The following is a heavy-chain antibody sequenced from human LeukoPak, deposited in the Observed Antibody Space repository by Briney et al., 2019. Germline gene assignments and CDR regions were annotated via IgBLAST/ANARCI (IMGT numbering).Heavy chain of an antibody. V-gene: IGHV4-39*01. Sequence: NPSETLSLACTVSGGSISSSSYYWGWIRQPPGKGLEWIGSIYYSGSTYYNPPLKSRVTISVDTSKNQFSLKLSSVTAADTAVYYCARSGYSSGWYWFDPWGQGTLVTVSS. CDR2: IYYSGST. D-gene: IGHD6-19*01. J-gene: IGHJ5*02. CDR3: ARSGYSSGWYWFDP. CDR1: GGSISSSSYY.